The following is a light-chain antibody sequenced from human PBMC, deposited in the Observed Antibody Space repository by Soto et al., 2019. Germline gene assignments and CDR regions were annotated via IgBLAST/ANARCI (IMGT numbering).Light chain of an antibody. Sequence: DIVMTQSPDSLSGSLCERATSNCKSSHSILYSSNKKNYLVSYHQRPRQPPKLLIYSASTRAYGVPDRFSGSGSGTDFRISISRLQAEDVEVYYCQQYYSAPLTFGGGTKVDIK. CDR3: QQYYSAPLT. J-gene: IGKJ4*01. CDR2: SAS. CDR1: HSILYSSNKKNY. V-gene: IGKV4-1*01.